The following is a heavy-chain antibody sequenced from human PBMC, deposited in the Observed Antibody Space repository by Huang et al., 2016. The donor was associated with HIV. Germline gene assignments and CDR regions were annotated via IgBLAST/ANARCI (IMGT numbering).Heavy chain of an antibody. CDR1: GGAFSVHY. CDR3: ARPRMTEGNSDSTWSFFDS. V-gene: IGHV4-34*01. CDR2: IDHRGTT. J-gene: IGHJ4*02. D-gene: IGHD3-9*01. Sequence: QVRLHQWGTGVLKPSETLSLKCAVYGGAFSVHYWTWIRQSPGKGLEWIGDIDHRGTTASNPSLNSRLTLSVDTSKSQFYLNLTSVTATDTTTYYCARPRMTEGNSDSTWSFFDSWGQGTLVIVSS.